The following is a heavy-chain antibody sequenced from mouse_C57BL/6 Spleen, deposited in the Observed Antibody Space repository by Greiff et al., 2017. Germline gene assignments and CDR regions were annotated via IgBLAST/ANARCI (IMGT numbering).Heavy chain of an antibody. CDR1: GYTFTSYW. D-gene: IGHD2-3*01. Sequence: QVQLQQPGAELVKPGASVKMSCKASGYTFTSYWITWVKQRPGQGLEWIGDIYPGSGSTNYNEKFKSKATLTVDTSSSTAYMQLSSLTSEDSAVYYCARTGLVGDGYYAWFAYWGQGTLVTVSA. CDR3: ARTGLVGDGYYAWFAY. V-gene: IGHV1-55*01. CDR2: IYPGSGST. J-gene: IGHJ3*01.